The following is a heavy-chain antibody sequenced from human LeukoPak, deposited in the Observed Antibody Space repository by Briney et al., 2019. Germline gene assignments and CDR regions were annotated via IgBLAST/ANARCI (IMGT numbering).Heavy chain of an antibody. CDR2: MHNTMST. CDR3: ARVRVLFNYYMDV. D-gene: IGHD3-3*01. J-gene: IGHJ6*03. V-gene: IGHV4-39*07. Sequence: PSETLSLTCIVSGGSISTSDNYWGWIRQPPGKGLEWIGSMHNTMSTYYNPSLKSRVTISVDTSKNQFSLKLSSVTAADTAVYYCARVRVLFNYYMDVWGKGTTVTVSS. CDR1: GGSISTSDNY.